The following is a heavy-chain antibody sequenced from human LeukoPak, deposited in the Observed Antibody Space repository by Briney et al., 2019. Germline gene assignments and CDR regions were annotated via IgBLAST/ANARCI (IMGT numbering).Heavy chain of an antibody. CDR2: ITSGGAP. CDR1: GFTFSNYA. Sequence: GGSLRLSCTASGFTFSNYAVMWVRQAPGQGLEWVSAITSGGAPKYADSVKGRFTISRDNSKNTLYLQMNSLRVEDTAQYFCARDPNGDYIGAFEFWGQGTGVTVSS. J-gene: IGHJ3*01. D-gene: IGHD4-17*01. V-gene: IGHV3-23*01. CDR3: ARDPNGDYIGAFEF.